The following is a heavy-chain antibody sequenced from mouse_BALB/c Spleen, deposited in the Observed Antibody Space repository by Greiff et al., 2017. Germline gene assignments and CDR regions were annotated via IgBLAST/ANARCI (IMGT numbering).Heavy chain of an antibody. Sequence: VQLQQSGPELMKPGASVKISCKASGYSFTSYYMHWVKQSHGKSLEWIGYIDPFNGGTSYNQKFKGKATLTVDKSSSTAYMHLSSLTSEDSAVYYCAHYGSPWFAYWGQGTLVTVSA. V-gene: IGHV1S135*01. CDR1: GYSFTSYY. J-gene: IGHJ3*01. CDR3: AHYGSPWFAY. D-gene: IGHD1-2*01. CDR2: IDPFNGGT.